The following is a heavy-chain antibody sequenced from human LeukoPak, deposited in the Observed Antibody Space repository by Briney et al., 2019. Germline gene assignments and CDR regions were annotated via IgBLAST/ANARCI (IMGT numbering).Heavy chain of an antibody. J-gene: IGHJ4*02. CDR2: INPHSGGT. Sequence: ASVKVSCKASGFTFAGYYIHWVRQAPGQGLEWMGYINPHSGGTNSPQKFQGRVTMTTDTSISAAYMELSSLISDDTAMYYCVREGNELLSKNFDYWGQGTLVTVSS. CDR3: VREGNELLSKNFDY. V-gene: IGHV1-2*02. D-gene: IGHD2-21*02. CDR1: GFTFAGYY.